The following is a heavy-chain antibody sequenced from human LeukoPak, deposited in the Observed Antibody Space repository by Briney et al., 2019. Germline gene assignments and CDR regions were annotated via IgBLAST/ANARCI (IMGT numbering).Heavy chain of an antibody. CDR2: ISSSGSTI. CDR3: ARVDIVVSVDY. Sequence: GGSLRLSCAASGFTFSDYYMSWIRQAPGKGLEWVPYISSSGSTIYYADSVKGRFTISRDNAKNSLYPQMNRLRAEDTAVYYCARVDIVVSVDYWGQGTLVTVSS. J-gene: IGHJ4*02. V-gene: IGHV3-11*01. D-gene: IGHD2-2*03. CDR1: GFTFSDYY.